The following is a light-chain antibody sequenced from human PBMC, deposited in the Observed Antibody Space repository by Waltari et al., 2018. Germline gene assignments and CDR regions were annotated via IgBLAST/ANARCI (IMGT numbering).Light chain of an antibody. V-gene: IGLV1-51*02. CDR1: SSNIGNNY. Sequence: QSVLTQPPSVSAAPGQQVTISCSGSSSNIGNNYVSWYQHLPGTAPELLIYENNKRPSGIPDRFSGSKSGTSATLGITGLQTGDEADYYCGPWDSSLSAVVFGGGTKLTVL. J-gene: IGLJ2*01. CDR3: GPWDSSLSAVV. CDR2: ENN.